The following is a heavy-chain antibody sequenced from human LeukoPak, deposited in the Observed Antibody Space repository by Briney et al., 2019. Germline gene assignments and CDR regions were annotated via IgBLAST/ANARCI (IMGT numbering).Heavy chain of an antibody. V-gene: IGHV3-23*01. CDR1: GFTFSSYA. Sequence: WGSLRLSCAASGFTFSSYAMSWVRQAPGKGLEWVSAISGSGGSTYYADSVKGRFTISRDNSKNTLYLQMNSLRAEDTAVHYCAKDVSKQWLVRVDYWGQGTLVTVSS. D-gene: IGHD6-19*01. CDR2: ISGSGGST. J-gene: IGHJ4*02. CDR3: AKDVSKQWLVRVDY.